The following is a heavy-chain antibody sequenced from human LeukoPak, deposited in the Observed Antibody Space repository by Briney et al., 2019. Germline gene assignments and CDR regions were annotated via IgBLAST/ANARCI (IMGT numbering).Heavy chain of an antibody. CDR2: IWYDGSNK. D-gene: IGHD3-22*01. CDR1: GFTFSSYG. J-gene: IGHJ4*02. Sequence: GGSLKLSCAASGFTFSSYGMHWVRQAPGKGLEWVAVIWYDGSNKYYADSVKGRFTISGDNSKNTLYLQMNSLRAEDTAVYYCARDYYDSSAVGIAYWGQGTLVTVSS. CDR3: ARDYYDSSAVGIAY. V-gene: IGHV3-33*01.